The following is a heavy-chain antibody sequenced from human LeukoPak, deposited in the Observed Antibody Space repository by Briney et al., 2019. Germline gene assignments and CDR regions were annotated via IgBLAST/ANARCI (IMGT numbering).Heavy chain of an antibody. J-gene: IGHJ4*02. CDR2: INWNGGGT. V-gene: IGHV3-20*04. D-gene: IGHD1-26*01. CDR3: ASGGIYYGAAFDF. CDR1: GFTFSNYN. Sequence: GGSLRLSCAASGFTFSNYNMNWVRQAPGKGLEWVSGINWNGGGTGYADSVKGRFTISRDNAKNSLYLQMNSLRAEDTALYYCASGGIYYGAAFDFWGQGTLVTVSS.